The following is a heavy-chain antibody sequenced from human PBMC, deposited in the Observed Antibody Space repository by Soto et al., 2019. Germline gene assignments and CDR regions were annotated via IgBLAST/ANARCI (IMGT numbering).Heavy chain of an antibody. CDR1: GGSISRGGYS. CDR3: ARHDLDGYRY. CDR2: IYHSGSI. D-gene: IGHD3-16*02. V-gene: IGHV4-30-2*01. Sequence: NPSETLSLTCAVSGGSISRGGYSWSWIRQPPGKGLEWIGYIYHSGSIYYNPSLKSRVTISVDTSKNQFSLKLRSVTAADTAVYYCARHDLDGYRYWGQGTLVTVSS. J-gene: IGHJ4*02.